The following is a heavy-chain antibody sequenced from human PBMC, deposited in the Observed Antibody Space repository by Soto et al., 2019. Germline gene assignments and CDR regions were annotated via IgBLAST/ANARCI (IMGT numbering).Heavy chain of an antibody. CDR1: GFTFGSYG. Sequence: PGGSLRLSCAASGFTFGSYGMHWVGQAPGKGLEWVAVIWYDGSNKYYADSVKGRFTISRDNSKNTLYLQMNSLRAEDTAVYYCARTGSSGWYFDYWGQGTLVTVSS. CDR3: ARTGSSGWYFDY. CDR2: IWYDGSNK. J-gene: IGHJ4*02. V-gene: IGHV3-33*01. D-gene: IGHD6-19*01.